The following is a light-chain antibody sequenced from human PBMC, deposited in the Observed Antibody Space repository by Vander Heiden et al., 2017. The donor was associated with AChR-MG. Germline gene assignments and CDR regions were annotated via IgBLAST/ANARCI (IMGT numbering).Light chain of an antibody. CDR1: SSDVGGYNY. V-gene: IGLV2-14*01. J-gene: IGLJ2*01. Sequence: QSALTQPAPASGSPGPSITISCTGTSSDVGGYNYVSWYQQQPGKAPKLMIYDVSNRPSGVSNRFSGSKSGNTASLTISGLQAEDEADYYCSSYTSSSTVVFGGGTKLTVL. CDR2: DVS. CDR3: SSYTSSSTVV.